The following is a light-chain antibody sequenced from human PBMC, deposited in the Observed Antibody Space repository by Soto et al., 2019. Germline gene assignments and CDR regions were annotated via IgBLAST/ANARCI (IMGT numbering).Light chain of an antibody. CDR3: QQSYNTPL. V-gene: IGKV1-39*01. J-gene: IGKJ4*01. CDR1: QRISSY. Sequence: DIQMTQFPSSLSASIGDRVTITCRTSQRISSYLNWYQQKPGKAPKLLIYGTSSLQSGVPSRFSGSGSGTAFTLTISSLQPEYFATYYCQQSYNTPLFGGGTKVEIK. CDR2: GTS.